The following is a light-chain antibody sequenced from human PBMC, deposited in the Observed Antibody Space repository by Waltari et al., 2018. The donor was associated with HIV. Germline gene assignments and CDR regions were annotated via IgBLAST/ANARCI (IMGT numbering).Light chain of an antibody. CDR1: RPNIGSNS. V-gene: IGLV1-44*01. CDR3: AAWDDDLNGL. J-gene: IGLJ2*01. CDR2: NNN. Sequence: QSVLTQPPSASGTAGQRVTISCSGRRPNIGSNSVTWYQQVPGASPTRAIYNNNQRPSGVPDRFSGSKSGTSASLAISGLQSDDEADYYCAAWDDDLNGLFGGGTKLTVL.